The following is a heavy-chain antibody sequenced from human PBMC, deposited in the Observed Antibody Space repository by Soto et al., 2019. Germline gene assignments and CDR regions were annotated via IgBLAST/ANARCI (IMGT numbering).Heavy chain of an antibody. CDR3: AKALRGGYPGSRIFDS. V-gene: IGHV1-18*01. CDR1: GYTFTSYG. CDR2: ISAYNGNT. J-gene: IGHJ4*02. D-gene: IGHD3-10*01. Sequence: ASVKVSCKASGYTFTSYGISWVRQAPGQGLEWMGWISAYNGNTNYAQKLQGRVTMTTDNSKNTLYLQMDSLRAEDTAVYYCAKALRGGYPGSRIFDSWGQGTPVTVSS.